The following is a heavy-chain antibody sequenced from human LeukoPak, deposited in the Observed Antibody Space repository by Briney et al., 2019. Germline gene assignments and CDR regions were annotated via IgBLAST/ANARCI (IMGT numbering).Heavy chain of an antibody. CDR2: IYSGGNT. Sequence: PGGSLRLSCAASGFSVSSNYMSWVRQAPGKGLEWVSVIYSGGNTYYADSVKGRFTISRDNSKNTLYLQMNSLRAEDTALYYCVREWEQDWGQGTLVTVSS. V-gene: IGHV3-53*01. CDR1: GFSVSSNY. D-gene: IGHD1/OR15-1a*01. J-gene: IGHJ4*02. CDR3: VREWEQD.